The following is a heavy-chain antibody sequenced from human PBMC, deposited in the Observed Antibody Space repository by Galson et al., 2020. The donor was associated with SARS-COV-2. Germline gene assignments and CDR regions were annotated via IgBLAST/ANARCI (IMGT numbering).Heavy chain of an antibody. J-gene: IGHJ4*02. CDR1: GFTFSGPY. CDR2: SGGT. D-gene: IGHD6-19*01. CDR3: ARSFGGSGWFYFDF. V-gene: IGHV1-2*02. Sequence: ASVKVSCKASGFTFSGPYIHWVRQAPGRGLAWMGWSGGTKYAQKFLGRVTMTGDTAISTGYMELSSLRSDDTAVYYWARSFGGSGWFYFDFWGQGAPVTVSS.